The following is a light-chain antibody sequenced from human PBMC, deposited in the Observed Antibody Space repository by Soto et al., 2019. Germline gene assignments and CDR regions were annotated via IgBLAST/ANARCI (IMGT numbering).Light chain of an antibody. CDR3: SSFVSGATWV. V-gene: IGLV2-11*01. Sequence: QSALTQPRSVSGSPGQSVTISCTGTSSDVGGYNYVSWYQQHPGKAPKLMIYDVSKRPSGVPDRFSGSKSGNTASLTISGLQAEDEADYYCSSFVSGATWVFGGGTKLTVL. CDR1: SSDVGGYNY. J-gene: IGLJ3*02. CDR2: DVS.